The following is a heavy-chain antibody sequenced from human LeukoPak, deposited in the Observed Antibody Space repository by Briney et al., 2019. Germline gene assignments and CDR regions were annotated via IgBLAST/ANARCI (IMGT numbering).Heavy chain of an antibody. CDR2: IYTSGST. Sequence: NPSETLSLTCTVSGGSISSGNYYWNWIRQPAGKGLEWIGRIYTSGSTNYNPSLKSRVTISVDTSKNQFSLKLSSVTAADTAVYYCARTYSGSYYYYYYMDVWGKGTTVTVSS. CDR1: GGSISSGNYY. J-gene: IGHJ6*03. V-gene: IGHV4-61*02. CDR3: ARTYSGSYYYYYYMDV. D-gene: IGHD1-26*01.